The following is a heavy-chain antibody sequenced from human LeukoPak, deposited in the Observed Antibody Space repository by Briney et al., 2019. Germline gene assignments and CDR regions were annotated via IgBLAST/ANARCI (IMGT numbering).Heavy chain of an antibody. J-gene: IGHJ4*02. CDR3: ARGLAADTTFDY. CDR1: GGTFSSYA. CDR2: IIPIFGTA. D-gene: IGHD6-13*01. V-gene: IGHV1-69*13. Sequence: ASVKVSCKASGGTFSSYAISWVRQAPGQGLEWMGGIIPIFGTANYAQKFQGRVTITADESTSTAYMELSSLRSEDTAVYYCARGLAADTTFDYWGQGTLVTVSS.